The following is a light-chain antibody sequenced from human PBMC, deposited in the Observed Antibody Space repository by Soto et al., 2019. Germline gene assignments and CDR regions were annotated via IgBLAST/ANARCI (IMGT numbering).Light chain of an antibody. Sequence: EIVLTQSPATLSLSPGERATLSCRASQSVNNFLAWYRQKPGQAPRLIIHDASNRATGIPARFSGSGSGTDFTLTISSLEPEDFALYYCQQRSNWPVTFGQGTRLEIK. CDR2: DAS. CDR3: QQRSNWPVT. J-gene: IGKJ5*01. V-gene: IGKV3-11*01. CDR1: QSVNNF.